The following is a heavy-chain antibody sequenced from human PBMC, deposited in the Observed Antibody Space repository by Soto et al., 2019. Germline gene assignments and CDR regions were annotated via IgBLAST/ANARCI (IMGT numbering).Heavy chain of an antibody. CDR2: IWYDGSNK. CDR1: GFTFSSYG. J-gene: IGHJ5*02. Sequence: GGSLRLSCAASGFTFSSYGMHWVRQAPGKGLEWVAVIWYDGSNKYYADSVKGRFTISRDNSKNTLYLQMNSLRAEDTAVYYCARDGLRPYLSVTTGGNWFDPWGQGTLVTVSS. D-gene: IGHD4-17*01. CDR3: ARDGLRPYLSVTTGGNWFDP. V-gene: IGHV3-33*01.